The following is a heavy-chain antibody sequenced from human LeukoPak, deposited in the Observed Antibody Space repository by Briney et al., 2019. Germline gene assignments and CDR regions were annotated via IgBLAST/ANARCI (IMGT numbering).Heavy chain of an antibody. D-gene: IGHD4-17*01. CDR3: ARARYGDYDNY. V-gene: IGHV4-34*01. Sequence: SETLSLTCAVYGRSFSGYYWGWIRQPPGKGLEWIGGINHSGSTNYNPSLKSRVTISVDTSKNQFSLKPSSVTAADTAVYYCARARYGDYDNYWGQGTLVTVSS. CDR1: GRSFSGYY. J-gene: IGHJ4*02. CDR2: INHSGST.